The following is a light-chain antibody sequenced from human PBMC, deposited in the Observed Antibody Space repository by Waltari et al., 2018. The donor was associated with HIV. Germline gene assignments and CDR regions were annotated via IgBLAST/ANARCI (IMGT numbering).Light chain of an antibody. V-gene: IGLV7-46*01. CDR3: LLSYGSVRL. CDR1: TGTVTSDYH. Sequence: QTVVTQEPSLTVSPGGTVTLPCGPTTGTVTSDYHPYWFQQNPGQAPRTLIYDATDKHSWTPARFSPSFLGGKAALTLTAAQPEDEADYYCLLSYGSVRLFGGGTRLTV. J-gene: IGLJ3*02. CDR2: DAT.